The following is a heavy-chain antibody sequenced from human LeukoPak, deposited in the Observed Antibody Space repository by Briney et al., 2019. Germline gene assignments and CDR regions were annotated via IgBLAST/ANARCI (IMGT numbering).Heavy chain of an antibody. D-gene: IGHD3-10*02. Sequence: SETLSLTCAVYGGSFSGYYWSWIRQPPGKGLEWIGEINHSGSTNYNPSLKSRVTISVDTSKNQFSLKLSSVTAADTAVYYCARDAGYYVYFRWRYYYMDVWGKGTTVTVSS. J-gene: IGHJ6*03. CDR2: INHSGST. V-gene: IGHV4-34*01. CDR3: ARDAGYYVYFRWRYYYMDV. CDR1: GGSFSGYY.